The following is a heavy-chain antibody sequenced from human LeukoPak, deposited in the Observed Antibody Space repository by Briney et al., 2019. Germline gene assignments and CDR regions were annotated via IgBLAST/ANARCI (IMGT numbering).Heavy chain of an antibody. CDR2: IKQDGSEK. CDR1: GFTFSSHW. Sequence: PGGSLRLSCAASGFTFSSHWMSWVRQAPGKGLEGVANIKQDGSEKYYVDSVKGRFTISRDNAKNSLYLQMNSLRAEDTAVYYCARYPYYDFWSGYAVGWYFDLWGRGTLVTVSS. J-gene: IGHJ2*01. V-gene: IGHV3-7*01. D-gene: IGHD3-3*01. CDR3: ARYPYYDFWSGYAVGWYFDL.